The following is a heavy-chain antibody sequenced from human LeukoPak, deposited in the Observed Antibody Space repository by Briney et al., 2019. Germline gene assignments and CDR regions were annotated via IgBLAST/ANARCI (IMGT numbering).Heavy chain of an antibody. CDR1: GGTFSSYA. D-gene: IGHD6-19*01. Sequence: SVKVSCKASGGTFSSYAISWVRQAPGQGLEWMGGIIPIFGTANYAQKFQGRVTITADESTSTAYMELSSLKSEDTAVYYCAKASGWSNYFDYWGQGTLVTVSS. CDR2: IIPIFGTA. CDR3: AKASGWSNYFDY. V-gene: IGHV1-69*01. J-gene: IGHJ4*02.